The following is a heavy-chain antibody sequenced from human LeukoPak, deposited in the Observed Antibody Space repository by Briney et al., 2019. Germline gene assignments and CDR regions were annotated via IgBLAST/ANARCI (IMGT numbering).Heavy chain of an antibody. J-gene: IGHJ3*02. Sequence: KASETLSLTCTVPGGSISSYYWSWIRQPPGKGLEWIGYIYYSGSTNYNPSLKSRVTISVDTSKNQFSLKLSSVTAADTAVYYCARGAYKDAFDIWGQGTMVTVSS. CDR3: ARGAYKDAFDI. V-gene: IGHV4-59*01. D-gene: IGHD1-1*01. CDR2: IYYSGST. CDR1: GGSISSYY.